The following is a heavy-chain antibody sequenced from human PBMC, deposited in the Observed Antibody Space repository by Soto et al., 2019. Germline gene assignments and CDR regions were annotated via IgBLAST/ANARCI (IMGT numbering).Heavy chain of an antibody. Sequence: QVQLVQSGAEVKRPGTSVKVSCRASGYSFTEYPIYWVRQAPGQRLEWMGCINPANGNTRYSKNFQGRVTIARDTSANTVYMELSSLRSEDTAVYYCARDFFKLAVNAAENWFAPWGQGTLVTVSS. J-gene: IGHJ5*02. CDR2: INPANGNT. CDR3: ARDFFKLAVNAAENWFAP. D-gene: IGHD6-19*01. CDR1: GYSFTEYP. V-gene: IGHV1-3*01.